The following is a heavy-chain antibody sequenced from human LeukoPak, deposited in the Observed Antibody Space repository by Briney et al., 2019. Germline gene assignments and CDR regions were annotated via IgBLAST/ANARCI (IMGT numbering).Heavy chain of an antibody. V-gene: IGHV3-23*01. J-gene: IGHJ3*02. CDR3: AKAMVVVAATDSSDI. CDR1: GFAFSSYV. Sequence: GGSLRLSCAASGFAFSSYVMGWVRQAPGKGREWVSPISGSGGGTYYADSVKGRFTISRDNSKNTLYLQMNSMRAEDTAVYYCAKAMVVVAATDSSDIWGQGTMVTVSS. D-gene: IGHD2-15*01. CDR2: ISGSGGGT.